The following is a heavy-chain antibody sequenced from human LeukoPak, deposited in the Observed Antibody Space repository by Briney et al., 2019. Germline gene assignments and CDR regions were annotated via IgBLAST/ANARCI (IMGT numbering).Heavy chain of an antibody. D-gene: IGHD4-17*01. CDR2: ISYDGSDQ. CDR3: ARSQYGGYYDLFDY. Sequence: GGSLRLSCTTSGFTFSAYAIHWVRQTPGKGLEWAAVISYDGSDQYYTDFVKGRFVLSRDNSSHTVYLQMNSLRPDDTAVYYCARSQYGGYYDLFDYWGQGSLVTVSS. V-gene: IGHV3-30*09. J-gene: IGHJ4*02. CDR1: GFTFSAYA.